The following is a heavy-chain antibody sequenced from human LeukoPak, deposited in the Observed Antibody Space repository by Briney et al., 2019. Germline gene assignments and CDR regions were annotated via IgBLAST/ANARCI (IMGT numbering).Heavy chain of an antibody. CDR1: GYTFTGYY. CDR3: ARIMVAATNPYCYYYMDV. CDR2: INPNSGGT. D-gene: IGHD2-15*01. V-gene: IGHV1-2*02. Sequence: ASVKVSCKASGYTFTGYYMHWVRQAPGQGLEWMGWINPNSGGTNYAQKFQGRVTMARDTSISTAYMELSRLRSDDTAVYYCARIMVAATNPYCYYYMDVWGKGTTVTISS. J-gene: IGHJ6*03.